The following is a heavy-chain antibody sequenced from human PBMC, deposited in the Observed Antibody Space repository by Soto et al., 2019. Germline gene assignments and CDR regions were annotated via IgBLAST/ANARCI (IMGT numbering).Heavy chain of an antibody. CDR1: GFTFSSYV. CDR3: VNVWGGNKCPCMDV. V-gene: IGHV3-23*01. J-gene: IGHJ6*02. CDR2: ISGGDDAT. D-gene: IGHD7-27*01. Sequence: EVQLLESGGGLVQPGGSLTLACAASGFTFSSYVMSWVRQAPGKGLEWVSAISGGDDATYYAASVKGRFTISRDNSRNTLYAPTDNWRAEDSALNYCVNVWGGNKCPCMDVWGQGTAVSVSS.